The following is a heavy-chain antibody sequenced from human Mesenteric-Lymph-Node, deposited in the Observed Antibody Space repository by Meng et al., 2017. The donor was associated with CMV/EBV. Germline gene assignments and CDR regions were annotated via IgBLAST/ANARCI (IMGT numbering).Heavy chain of an antibody. V-gene: IGHV3-20*04. CDR3: ARDRSIAARRSWFDP. CDR1: GFIFDDYA. CDR2: INWNGGRA. D-gene: IGHD6-6*01. Sequence: GGSLRLSCAASGFIFDDYAMHWVRQVPGKGLEWVSGINWNGGRAGYADSVKGRFTISRDNAKNSLYLQMDSLRAEDTAVYYCARDRSIAARRSWFDPWGQGTLVTVSS. J-gene: IGHJ5*02.